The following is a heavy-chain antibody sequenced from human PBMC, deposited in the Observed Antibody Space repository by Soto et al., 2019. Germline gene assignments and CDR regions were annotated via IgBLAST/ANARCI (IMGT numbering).Heavy chain of an antibody. Sequence: QVQLVQSGAEVKKPGASVKVYCKASGYTFTSYAMHWVRQAPGQRLEWMGWINAGNGNTKYSQKFQGRVTITRDTSASTAYMELSSLRSEDTAVYYCARDGAVGGGGSDYWGQGTLFAVSS. V-gene: IGHV1-3*01. J-gene: IGHJ4*02. D-gene: IGHD6-19*01. CDR2: INAGNGNT. CDR1: GYTFTSYA. CDR3: ARDGAVGGGGSDY.